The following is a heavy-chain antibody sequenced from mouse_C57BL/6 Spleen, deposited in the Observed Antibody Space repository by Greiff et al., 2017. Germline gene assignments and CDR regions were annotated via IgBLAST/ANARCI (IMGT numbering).Heavy chain of an antibody. V-gene: IGHV1-26*01. J-gene: IGHJ2*01. CDR1: GYTFTDYY. CDR2: INPNNGGT. D-gene: IGHD5-1*01. Sequence: EVQLQQSGPELVKPGASVKISCKASGYTFTDYYMNWVKQSHGKSLEWIGDINPNNGGTSYNQKFKGKATLTVDKSSSTAYMELRSLTSEDSAVYYCAREGLPHWGQGTTLTVSS. CDR3: AREGLPH.